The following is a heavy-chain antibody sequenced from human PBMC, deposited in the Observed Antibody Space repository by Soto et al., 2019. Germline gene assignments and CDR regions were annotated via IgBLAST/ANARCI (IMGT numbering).Heavy chain of an antibody. CDR1: GLTFGNYA. CDR3: AVTPNCGRDCTAASYWYFDI. V-gene: IGHV3-23*01. Sequence: EVQLLESGGGLVQPRGSVRLSCAASGLTFGNYAMSWVRQAPGKGLEWVSAISGDSGRTYYADSVKGRFTISRDNSKNTLYLQMNTPRAEDTAVYYCAVTPNCGRDCTAASYWYFDIWGRGTLVTVSS. D-gene: IGHD2-21*02. CDR2: ISGDSGRT. J-gene: IGHJ2*01.